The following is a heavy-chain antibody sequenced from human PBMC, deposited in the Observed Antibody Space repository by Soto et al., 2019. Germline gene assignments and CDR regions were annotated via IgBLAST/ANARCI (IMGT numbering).Heavy chain of an antibody. V-gene: IGHV3-21*01. CDR2: ISSSAVYI. D-gene: IGHD3-22*01. CDR1: GFNFITYS. Sequence: EVQLVESGGGPVRPGGSLKLSCAASGFNFITYSLSWVRQAPGKGLEWVASISSSAVYIDYADSVKGRCTISRDNANNALYLQMNSLRAEDTATYHCVRDGLDYYDTERLYFDNWGQGTLVTVSS. J-gene: IGHJ4*02. CDR3: VRDGLDYYDTERLYFDN.